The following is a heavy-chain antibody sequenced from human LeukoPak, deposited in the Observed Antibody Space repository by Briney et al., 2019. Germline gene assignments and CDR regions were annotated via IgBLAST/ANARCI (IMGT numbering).Heavy chain of an antibody. Sequence: PGGSLRLSCAASGFSFSSCAMNWVRQAPGKGLEWVPYISSSGSTIHYSDSVKGRFTISRDNAKNSLYLQMNSLRAEDTAVYYCARCYSTEYYYYYGMDVWGQGTTVTVSS. J-gene: IGHJ6*02. CDR3: ARCYSTEYYYYYGMDV. D-gene: IGHD6-13*01. V-gene: IGHV3-48*03. CDR1: GFSFSSCA. CDR2: ISSSGSTI.